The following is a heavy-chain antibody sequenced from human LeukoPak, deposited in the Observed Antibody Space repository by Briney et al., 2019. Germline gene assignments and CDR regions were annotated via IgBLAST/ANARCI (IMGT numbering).Heavy chain of an antibody. J-gene: IGHJ6*03. CDR3: ARDCAYRSGIWYYYYMDV. Sequence: GGFLRLSCAACGFTFSCYWRSWLRQAPGKGLEWVANIKQDGSEKYYVDSVKGRFTISRDNATNSLYLQMNSLRADDTAVYYCARDCAYRSGIWYYYYMDVWGKGTTVTVSS. V-gene: IGHV3-7*01. D-gene: IGHD3-10*01. CDR2: IKQDGSEK. CDR1: GFTFSCYW.